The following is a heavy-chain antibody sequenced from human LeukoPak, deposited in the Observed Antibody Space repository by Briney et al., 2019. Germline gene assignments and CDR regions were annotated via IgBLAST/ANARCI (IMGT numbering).Heavy chain of an antibody. V-gene: IGHV1-2*02. Sequence: ASVKVSCKASGYTFTGYYMHWVRQAPGQGLEWMGWINPNSGGTNYAQKFQGRVTMTRDTSISTAYMKLSRLRSDDTAVYYCARGPPYGDYEVEYYFDYWGQGTLVTVSS. CDR3: ARGPPYGDYEVEYYFDY. CDR2: INPNSGGT. J-gene: IGHJ4*02. CDR1: GYTFTGYY. D-gene: IGHD4-17*01.